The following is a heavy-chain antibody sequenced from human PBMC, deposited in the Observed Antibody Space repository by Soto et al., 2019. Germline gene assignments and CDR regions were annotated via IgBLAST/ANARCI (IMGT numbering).Heavy chain of an antibody. CDR3: AKDRGNWNGEFPSDYYHYGMDV. CDR2: ISYDGSNK. CDR1: GFTFSSYG. J-gene: IGHJ6*02. Sequence: QSGGSLRLSCAASGFTFSSYGMHWVRQALGKGLEWVAVISYDGSNKYYADSVKGRFTISRDNSKNTLYLQMNSLRAEDTAVYYCAKDRGNWNGEFPSDYYHYGMDVWGQGTTVTVSS. V-gene: IGHV3-30*18. D-gene: IGHD1-20*01.